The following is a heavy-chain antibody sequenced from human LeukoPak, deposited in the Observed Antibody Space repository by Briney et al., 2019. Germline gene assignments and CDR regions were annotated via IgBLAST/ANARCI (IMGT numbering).Heavy chain of an antibody. CDR2: IYYSGST. CDR3: ARVALYGYNYYYYYMDV. V-gene: IGHV4-59*11. D-gene: IGHD5-18*01. Sequence: SETLSLTCAVSVGSLSSHYWSWIRQPRGKGLEWMGYIYYSGSTNYNPSLKSRVTISVDTSKNQCSLKLSSVTAADTAVYYCARVALYGYNYYYYYMDVWGKGTTVSVSS. CDR1: VGSLSSHY. J-gene: IGHJ6*03.